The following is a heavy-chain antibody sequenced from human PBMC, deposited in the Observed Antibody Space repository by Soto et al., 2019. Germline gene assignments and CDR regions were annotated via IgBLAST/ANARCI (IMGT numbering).Heavy chain of an antibody. D-gene: IGHD1-1*01. J-gene: IGHJ5*02. CDR1: GGSISSYY. Sequence: PSETLSLTCTVSGGSISSYYWSWIRQPPGKGLEWIGYIYYSGSTNYNPSLKSRVTISVDTSKNQFSLKLSSVTAADTAVYYCARATSPWGQGTLVTVSS. CDR3: ARATSP. V-gene: IGHV4-59*01. CDR2: IYYSGST.